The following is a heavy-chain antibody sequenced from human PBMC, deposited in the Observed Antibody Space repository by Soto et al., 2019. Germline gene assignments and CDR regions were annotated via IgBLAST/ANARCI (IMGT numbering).Heavy chain of an antibody. CDR3: ARDEYCSGGSCHSHAFDI. Sequence: EVQLVESGGGLVQPGGSLRLSCAASGFTVSSNYMSWVRQAPGKGLEWVSVIYSGGSTYYADYVKGRFTISRHNSKNTLYRQMNSLRAEDTAVYYCARDEYCSGGSCHSHAFDIWGRGKMVAVSS. D-gene: IGHD2-15*01. J-gene: IGHJ3*02. CDR2: IYSGGST. V-gene: IGHV3-53*04. CDR1: GFTVSSNY.